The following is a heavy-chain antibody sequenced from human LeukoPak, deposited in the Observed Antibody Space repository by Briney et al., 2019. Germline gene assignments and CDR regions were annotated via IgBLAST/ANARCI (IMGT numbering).Heavy chain of an antibody. CDR2: ISGSGGST. Sequence: GGSLRLSCAASGFTFSSYGMSWVRQAPGKGLEWVSAISGSGGSTYYADSVKGRFTISRDNSKSTLYLQMNSLRAEDTAVYYCAKEGRYYYYYYMDVWGKGTTVTISS. V-gene: IGHV3-23*01. CDR1: GFTFSSYG. CDR3: AKEGRYYYYYYMDV. J-gene: IGHJ6*03.